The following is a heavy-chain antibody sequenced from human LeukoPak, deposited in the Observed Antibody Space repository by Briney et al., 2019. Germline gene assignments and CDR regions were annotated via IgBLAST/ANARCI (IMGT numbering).Heavy chain of an antibody. V-gene: IGHV4-39*01. Sequence: SETLSLTCTVSGGSISSSSYYWGWIRQPPGKGLEWIGSIYYSGSTYYNPSLKSRVTISVDTSKNQFSLKLSSVTAADTAVYYCARKPGIALYFDLWGRGTLVTVSS. J-gene: IGHJ2*01. D-gene: IGHD6-13*01. CDR2: IYYSGST. CDR1: GGSISSSSYY. CDR3: ARKPGIALYFDL.